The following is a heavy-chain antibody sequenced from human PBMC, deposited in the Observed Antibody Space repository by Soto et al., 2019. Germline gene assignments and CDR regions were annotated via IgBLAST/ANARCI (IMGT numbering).Heavy chain of an antibody. Sequence: SETLSLTCTVSGVYIRPYYWSWIRQPPGKGLEWIGYIYYTGRTNYNPSLKSRVTISVDASKNQFSLKLNSVTAADTAVYYCARQEHTSGWWKYGMDVWGQGTTVTVSS. D-gene: IGHD6-19*01. CDR3: ARQEHTSGWWKYGMDV. CDR2: IYYTGRT. CDR1: GVYIRPYY. J-gene: IGHJ6*02. V-gene: IGHV4-59*01.